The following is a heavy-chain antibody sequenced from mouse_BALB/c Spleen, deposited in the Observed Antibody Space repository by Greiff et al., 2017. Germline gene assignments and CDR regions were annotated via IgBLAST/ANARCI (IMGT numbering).Heavy chain of an antibody. V-gene: IGHV5-17*02. CDR3: ARSYYYGSRYYYAMDY. CDR2: ISSGSSTI. CDR1: GFTFSSFG. J-gene: IGHJ4*01. Sequence: EVHLVESGGGLVQPGGSRKLSCAASGFTFSSFGMHWVRQAPEKGLEWVAYISSGSSTIYYADTVKGRFTISRDNPKNTLFLQMTSLRSEDTAMYYCARSYYYGSRYYYAMDYWGQGTSVTVSS. D-gene: IGHD1-1*01.